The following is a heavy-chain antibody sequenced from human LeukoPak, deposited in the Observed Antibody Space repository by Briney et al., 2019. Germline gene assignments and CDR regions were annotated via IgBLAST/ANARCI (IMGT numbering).Heavy chain of an antibody. D-gene: IGHD4-11*01. J-gene: IGHJ4*02. CDR3: APFPHSSSNYYYFDY. Sequence: GGSLRLSCAASGFIFSNFRMNWVRQAPGKGLEWVSSIYSSGDNTYYADSLKGRFTISRDNAENSLYLQMNSLKAEDTAVYYCAPFPHSSSNYYYFDYWGQGTLVTVSS. CDR1: GFIFSNFR. V-gene: IGHV3-21*01. CDR2: IYSSGDNT.